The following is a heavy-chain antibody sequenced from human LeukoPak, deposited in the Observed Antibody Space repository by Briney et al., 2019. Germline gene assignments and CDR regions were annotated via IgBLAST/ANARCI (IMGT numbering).Heavy chain of an antibody. Sequence: ASVTDSCKPSAYTFTNYYMHWVRQAPGQGLVGMGIINPSGGSTSDAQKLQGRVTMTRDTSTSTVYMELSSLRSEDTAVYYCATDRDGAAFDMWGQGTMVTVSS. CDR2: INPSGGST. CDR1: AYTFTNYY. CDR3: ATDRDGAAFDM. D-gene: IGHD4-17*01. J-gene: IGHJ3*02. V-gene: IGHV1-46*01.